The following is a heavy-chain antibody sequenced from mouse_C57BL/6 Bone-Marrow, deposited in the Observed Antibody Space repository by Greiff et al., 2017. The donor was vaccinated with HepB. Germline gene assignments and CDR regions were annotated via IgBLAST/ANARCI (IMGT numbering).Heavy chain of an antibody. CDR2: FYPGSGSI. D-gene: IGHD4-1*01. CDR3: ARHEEGTLGRWFAD. Sequence: QVQLQQSGAELVKPGASVKLSCTASGYTFTEYTIHWVNQRSGQGLEWIGWFYPGSGSIKYNDTFKDKATLTADKSSSTVYMELSRLTSEDSAVYVWARHEEGTLGRWFADWGQGTLVTVSA. V-gene: IGHV1-62-2*01. CDR1: GYTFTEYT. J-gene: IGHJ3*01.